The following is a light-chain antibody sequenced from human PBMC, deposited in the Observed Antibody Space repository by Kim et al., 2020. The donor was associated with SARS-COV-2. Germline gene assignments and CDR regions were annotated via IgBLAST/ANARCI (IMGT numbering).Light chain of an antibody. Sequence: SPGKRATLSCRASQSVSSSYLAWYQQKPGQAPRLLIYGTSSRATGIPDRFSGSGSGTDFTLTISRLEPEDFAAYYCQQYGSSPWTFGQGTKVDIK. V-gene: IGKV3-20*01. CDR3: QQYGSSPWT. CDR2: GTS. J-gene: IGKJ1*01. CDR1: QSVSSSY.